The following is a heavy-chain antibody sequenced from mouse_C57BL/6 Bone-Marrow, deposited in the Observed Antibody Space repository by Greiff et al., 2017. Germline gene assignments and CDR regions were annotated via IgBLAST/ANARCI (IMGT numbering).Heavy chain of an antibody. V-gene: IGHV1-59*01. CDR3: ARWGSSYSHGYFDV. CDR2: IDPSDSYT. D-gene: IGHD1-1*01. Sequence: QVQLQQPGAELVRPGTSVKLSCKASGYTFTSYWMHWVKQRPGQGLEWIGVIDPSDSYTNYNQKFKGKATLTVDTSSSTAYMQLSSLTSEDSAVYYCARWGSSYSHGYFDVWGTGTTVTVSS. J-gene: IGHJ1*03. CDR1: GYTFTSYW.